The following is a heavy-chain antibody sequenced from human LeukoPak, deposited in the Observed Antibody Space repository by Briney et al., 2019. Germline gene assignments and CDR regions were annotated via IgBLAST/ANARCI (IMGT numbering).Heavy chain of an antibody. V-gene: IGHV4-34*01. CDR3: ARTGLRRLYFDY. CDR1: GGSFSGYY. Sequence: SETLSLICAVYGGSFSGYYWSWLRQPPGKGLEWIGEINHSGSTNYNPSLKSRVTISVDTSKNQFSLKLSSVTAADKAVYYCARTGLRRLYFDYWGQGTLVTVSS. J-gene: IGHJ4*02. D-gene: IGHD4-17*01. CDR2: INHSGST.